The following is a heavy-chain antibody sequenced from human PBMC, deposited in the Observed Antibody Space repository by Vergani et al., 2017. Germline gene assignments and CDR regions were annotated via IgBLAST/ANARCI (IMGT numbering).Heavy chain of an antibody. CDR2: INHSGST. CDR1: GGSFSGYY. Sequence: QVQLQQWGAGLLKPSETLSLTCAVYGGSFSGYYWSWIRQLPGKGLEWIGEINHSGSTNSNPSLKSRVTISVDTSKNQFSLKLSSVTAADTAVYYCARGGVVVVPAAAHAFDIWGQGTMVTVSS. D-gene: IGHD2-2*01. CDR3: ARGGVVVVPAAAHAFDI. V-gene: IGHV4-34*01. J-gene: IGHJ3*02.